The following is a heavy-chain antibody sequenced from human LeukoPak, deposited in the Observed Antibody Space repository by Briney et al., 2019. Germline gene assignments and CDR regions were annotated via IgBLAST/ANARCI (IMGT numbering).Heavy chain of an antibody. CDR1: GFTFSSYA. D-gene: IGHD5-18*01. J-gene: IGHJ4*02. CDR3: TRSYGPIHADFGY. V-gene: IGHV3-49*03. Sequence: PGGSLRLYCAASGFTFSSYAMSWFRQAPGKGLEWVGFVRNEAYGGTTEYAASVRGRFAVSRDNSKSIAYLQMNSLETEDTAIYYCTRSYGPIHADFGYWGQGTLVTVSS. CDR2: VRNEAYGGTT.